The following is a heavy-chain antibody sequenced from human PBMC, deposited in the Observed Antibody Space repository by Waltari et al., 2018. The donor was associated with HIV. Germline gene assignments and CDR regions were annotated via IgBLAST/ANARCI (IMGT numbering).Heavy chain of an antibody. V-gene: IGHV3-13*01. CDR2: IGTAGDT. Sequence: QATGKGLEWVSAIGTAGDTYYPGSVKGRFTISRENAKNSLYLQMNSLRAGDTAVYYCARGKGFWSGYPRGMDVWGQGTTVTVSS. D-gene: IGHD3-3*01. J-gene: IGHJ6*02. CDR3: ARGKGFWSGYPRGMDV.